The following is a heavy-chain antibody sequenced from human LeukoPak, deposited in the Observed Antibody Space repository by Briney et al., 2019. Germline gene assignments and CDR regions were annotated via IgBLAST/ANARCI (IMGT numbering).Heavy chain of an antibody. CDR3: AKTARLRYFEY. CDR1: GASISNYY. J-gene: IGHJ4*02. CDR2: IYYSGST. Sequence: SETLSLTCTVPGASISNYYWGWVRQPPGKGLEWVGYIYYSGSTNYNPSLKSRVTISLDTSKNQFSLNLTSVTAADTAVYYCAKTARLRYFEYWGQGTLVTVSS. V-gene: IGHV4-59*03. D-gene: IGHD3-9*01.